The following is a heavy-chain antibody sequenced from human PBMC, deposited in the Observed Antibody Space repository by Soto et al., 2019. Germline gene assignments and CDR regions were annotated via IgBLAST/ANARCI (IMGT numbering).Heavy chain of an antibody. CDR2: ISGSGGST. Sequence: PGGSLRLSCAASGFTFSSYSMNWVRQAPGKGLEWVSAISGSGGSTYYADSVKGRFTISRDNSKNTLYLQMNSLRAEDTAVYYCAKDQYYDFWSGYYTQNWFDPWGQGTLVTVSS. CDR3: AKDQYYDFWSGYYTQNWFDP. V-gene: IGHV3-23*01. CDR1: GFTFSSYS. J-gene: IGHJ5*02. D-gene: IGHD3-3*01.